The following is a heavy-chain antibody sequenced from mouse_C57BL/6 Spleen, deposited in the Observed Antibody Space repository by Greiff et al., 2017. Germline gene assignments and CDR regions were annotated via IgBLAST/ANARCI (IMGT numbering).Heavy chain of an antibody. Sequence: QVQLQQPGAELVKPGASVKLSCKASGYTFTSYWMQWVKQRPGQGLEWIGEIDPSDTYTNYNQKFKGKSTLTVDTSSSTAYMQLSSLTSEDSAVYYCVYSNSWFAYWGQGTLVTVSA. J-gene: IGHJ3*01. CDR2: IDPSDTYT. V-gene: IGHV1-50*01. CDR1: GYTFTSYW. CDR3: VYSNSWFAY. D-gene: IGHD2-5*01.